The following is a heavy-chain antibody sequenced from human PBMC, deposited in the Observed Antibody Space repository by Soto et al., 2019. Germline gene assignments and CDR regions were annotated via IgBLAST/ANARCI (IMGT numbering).Heavy chain of an antibody. CDR2: TNPNSGGT. D-gene: IGHD6-13*01. J-gene: IGHJ5*02. CDR1: GYTFTGYY. CDR3: ARDWSSSWPYNWFDP. Sequence: ASVKVSCKASGYTFTGYYMHCVRQAPGQGLEWMGWTNPNSGGTNYAQKFQGRVTMTRDTSISTAYMELSRLRSDDTAVYYCARDWSSSWPYNWFDPWGQGTLVTVSS. V-gene: IGHV1-2*02.